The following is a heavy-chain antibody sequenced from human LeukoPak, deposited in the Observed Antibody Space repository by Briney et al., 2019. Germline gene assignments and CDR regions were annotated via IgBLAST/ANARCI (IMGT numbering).Heavy chain of an antibody. D-gene: IGHD3-22*01. Sequence: ASVKVSCKASGYTFTGYYMHWVRQAPGQGLEWMGWINPNSGGTNYAQKFQGRVTMTRDTSISTAYMELSRLRSDDTAVYYCARGVRATYYYDSSGYVFDYWGQGTLVTVSS. CDR2: INPNSGGT. CDR1: GYTFTGYY. CDR3: ARGVRATYYYDSSGYVFDY. V-gene: IGHV1-2*02. J-gene: IGHJ4*02.